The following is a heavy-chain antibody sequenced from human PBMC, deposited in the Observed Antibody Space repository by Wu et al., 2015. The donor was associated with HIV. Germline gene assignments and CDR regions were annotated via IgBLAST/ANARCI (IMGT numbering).Heavy chain of an antibody. D-gene: IGHD1-1*01. CDR1: GDAFSNYN. V-gene: IGHV1-69*05. Sequence: QVQLVQSGAEVKKPGSSVKVSCKASGDAFSNYNLNWLRLAPGQGLEWLGGVIPIFGTPKYAQKFQGRVTVTTDESTSTAYMELSSLSSEDTAVYYCVVAATAFESLDYWGQGTPVTVSS. J-gene: IGHJ4*02. CDR3: VVAATAFESLDY. CDR2: VIPIFGTP.